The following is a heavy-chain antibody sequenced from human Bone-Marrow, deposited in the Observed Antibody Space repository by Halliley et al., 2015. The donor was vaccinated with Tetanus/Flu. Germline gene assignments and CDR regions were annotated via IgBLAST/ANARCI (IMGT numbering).Heavy chain of an antibody. CDR3: ARGPTGSAWGHWFGP. D-gene: IGHD1-26*01. J-gene: IGHJ5*02. Sequence: TLSLTCTVSGGSITSGNFYWSWIRQHPGKGLEWIGYISYSGSSYSKPSLESRVTISLDTSKNQFSLKVNSVTAADTAVYYCARGPTGSAWGHWFGPWGQGTLVIVSP. CDR2: ISYSGSS. V-gene: IGHV4-31*03. CDR1: GGSITSGNFY.